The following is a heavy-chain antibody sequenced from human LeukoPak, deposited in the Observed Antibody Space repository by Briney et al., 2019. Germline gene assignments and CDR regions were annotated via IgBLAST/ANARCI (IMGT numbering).Heavy chain of an antibody. CDR1: GYTFTGYY. V-gene: IGHV1-2*02. CDR3: ARDRGYSYGSVYYFDY. Sequence: ASVKVSCKASGYTFTGYYMHWVRQAPGQGLEWMGWISPNSGGTNYAQKFQGRVTMTRDTSISTAYMELSRLRSDDTAVYYCARDRGYSYGSVYYFDYWGQGTLVTVSS. J-gene: IGHJ4*02. CDR2: ISPNSGGT. D-gene: IGHD5-18*01.